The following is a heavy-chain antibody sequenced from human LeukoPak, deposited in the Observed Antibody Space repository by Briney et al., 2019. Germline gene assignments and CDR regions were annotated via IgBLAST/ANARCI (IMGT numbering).Heavy chain of an antibody. J-gene: IGHJ6*04. Sequence: NTGGSLRLSCAASGFTFSSYSMNWVRQAPGKGLEWVSSISSSSSYIYYADSVKGRFTISRDNAKNSLYLQMNSLRAEDTAVYYCARVGKAVAAPLDVWGKGTTVTVSS. CDR1: GFTFSSYS. CDR2: ISSSSSYI. D-gene: IGHD6-19*01. V-gene: IGHV3-21*01. CDR3: ARVGKAVAAPLDV.